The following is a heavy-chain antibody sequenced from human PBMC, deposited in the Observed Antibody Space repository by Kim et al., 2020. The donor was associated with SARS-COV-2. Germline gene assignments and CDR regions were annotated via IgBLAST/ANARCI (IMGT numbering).Heavy chain of an antibody. CDR2: IYSKTGET. Sequence: ASVKVSCKASGYTFTDYVLHWVRQAPGRGLEWLGWIYSKTGETKYTQRFQDRVTLTRDRSISTAYMELSGLGSDDTAVYYCARDFKGTSNWEFDYWGQETLVTVSS. D-gene: IGHD2-2*01. V-gene: IGHV1-2*02. J-gene: IGHJ4*02. CDR1: GYTFTDYV. CDR3: ARDFKGTSNWEFDY.